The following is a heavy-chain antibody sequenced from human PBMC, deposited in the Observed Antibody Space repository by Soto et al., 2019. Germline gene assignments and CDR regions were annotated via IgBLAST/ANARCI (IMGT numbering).Heavy chain of an antibody. Sequence: QVQLVESGGGVVQPGRSLRLSCAASGVSFSISAMHWVRQAPGKGLEWVAVISYDGSIKYYADSVKGRFTISRDNSKNTLYLQMNSLRADDMAVYYCARAEAVAGPYYFDYWGQGTLVTVSS. CDR1: GVSFSISA. CDR3: ARAEAVAGPYYFDY. CDR2: ISYDGSIK. V-gene: IGHV3-30-3*01. J-gene: IGHJ4*02. D-gene: IGHD6-19*01.